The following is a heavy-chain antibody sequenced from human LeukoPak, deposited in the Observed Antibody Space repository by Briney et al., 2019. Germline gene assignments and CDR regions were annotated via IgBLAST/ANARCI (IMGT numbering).Heavy chain of an antibody. J-gene: IGHJ4*02. CDR1: GFTFSSYA. Sequence: GGSLRLSCAASGFTFSSYAMSWVRQAPGKGLEWVSAISGSGGSTYYADSVKGRFTISRDNSKNTLFLQMNSLRAEDTAIYYCAKDSHYYYDSSAYYRLDYWGQGTLVTVSS. CDR2: ISGSGGST. CDR3: AKDSHYYYDSSAYYRLDY. V-gene: IGHV3-23*01. D-gene: IGHD3-22*01.